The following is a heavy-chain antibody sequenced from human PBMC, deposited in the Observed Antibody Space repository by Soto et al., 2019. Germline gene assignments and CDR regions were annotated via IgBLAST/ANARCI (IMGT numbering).Heavy chain of an antibody. J-gene: IGHJ3*02. CDR1: GGSIVSNS. CDR2: IYTGGST. D-gene: IGHD3-10*01. Sequence: QVQLQESGPGLVKPSKTLSLTCTAPGGSIVSNSWSWIRQPAGKGLEWVGRIYTGGSTNYNPSLKSRVTMSVNTSKNQFSLKLSSVTAADTAVYYCARDIITMVRGADDAFDIWGQGTMVTVSS. V-gene: IGHV4-4*07. CDR3: ARDIITMVRGADDAFDI.